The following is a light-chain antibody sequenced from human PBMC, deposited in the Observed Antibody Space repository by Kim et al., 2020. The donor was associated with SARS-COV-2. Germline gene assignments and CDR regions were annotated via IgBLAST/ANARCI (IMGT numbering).Light chain of an antibody. Sequence: VSPGQKDRITCSGDALPKQYAYWYQQKPGQAPVLVIYKDSERPSGIPERFSGSSAGTTVTLTISGVQAEDEADYYCQSADSSGTWVFGGGTQVTVL. CDR3: QSADSSGTWV. CDR2: KDS. J-gene: IGLJ3*02. V-gene: IGLV3-25*03. CDR1: ALPKQY.